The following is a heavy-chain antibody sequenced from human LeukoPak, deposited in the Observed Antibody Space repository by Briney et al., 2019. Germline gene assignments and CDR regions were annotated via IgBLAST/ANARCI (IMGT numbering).Heavy chain of an antibody. V-gene: IGHV3-74*01. CDR2: INNDGSST. J-gene: IGHJ4*02. CDR1: GFTFSTYW. D-gene: IGHD4-23*01. Sequence: GGSLRLSCAASGFTFSTYWMQWVRHAPGKGLVWVSRINNDGSSTSYADSVKGRFTISRDNAKNTLFLQMNSLRAEDTGVYFCARHLTYGGWNSWGQGTLVTVSS. CDR3: ARHLTYGGWNS.